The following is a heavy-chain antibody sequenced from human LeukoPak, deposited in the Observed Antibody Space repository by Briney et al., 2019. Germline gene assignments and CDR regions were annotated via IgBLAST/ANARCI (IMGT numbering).Heavy chain of an antibody. D-gene: IGHD5-18*01. Sequence: RRSLRLSCAASGFTFSSYGMHWVREAPGKGLEWVAVISYDRNNKYYADSVKRRFTISRDNYKNTLYLQTNSLRAEDTAVYYGTAGGGTAMVIDYWGQGTLVTVSS. V-gene: IGHV3-30*03. CDR3: TAGGGTAMVIDY. J-gene: IGHJ4*02. CDR2: ISYDRNNK. CDR1: GFTFSSYG.